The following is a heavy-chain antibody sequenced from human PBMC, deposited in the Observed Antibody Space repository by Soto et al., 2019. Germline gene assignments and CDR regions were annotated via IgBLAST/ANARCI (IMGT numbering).Heavy chain of an antibody. Sequence: GGSLRLSCAASGFTFSSYEMNWVRQAPGKGLEWVSYISSSGSTIYYADSVKSRVTISVDTSKNQFSLKLSSVTAADTAVYYCARDSYYYDSSGTTRSRFDPWGQGTLVTVSS. CDR1: GFTFSSYE. J-gene: IGHJ5*02. V-gene: IGHV3-48*03. CDR2: ISSSGSTI. D-gene: IGHD3-22*01. CDR3: ARDSYYYDSSGTTRSRFDP.